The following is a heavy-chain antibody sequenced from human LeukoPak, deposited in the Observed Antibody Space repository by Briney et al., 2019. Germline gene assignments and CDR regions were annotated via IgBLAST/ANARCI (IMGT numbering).Heavy chain of an antibody. V-gene: IGHV3-48*01. CDR3: ARRGQGFGELWPTADFDY. CDR2: ISSCSSTI. Sequence: GGSLRLSCAASGFTFSSYSMNWVRQAPGKGLEWVSYISSCSSTIYYADSVKGRFTISRDNAKNSLYLQMSSLRAEDTAVYYCARRGQGFGELWPTADFDYWGQGTLVTVSS. J-gene: IGHJ4*02. D-gene: IGHD3-10*01. CDR1: GFTFSSYS.